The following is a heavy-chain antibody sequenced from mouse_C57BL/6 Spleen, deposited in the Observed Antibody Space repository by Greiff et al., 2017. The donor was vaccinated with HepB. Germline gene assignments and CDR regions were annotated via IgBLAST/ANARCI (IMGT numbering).Heavy chain of an antibody. CDR3: ARRTGRYAMDY. CDR1: GYTFTTYP. D-gene: IGHD4-1*01. Sequence: QVQLQQSGAELVKPGASVKMSCKASGYTFTTYPIEWVKQNHGKSLEWIGNFHPYNDDTKYNEKFKGKATLTVEKSSSTAYLELSRLASDDSAVYCCARRTGRYAMDYWGQGTSVTVSS. V-gene: IGHV1-47*01. J-gene: IGHJ4*01. CDR2: FHPYNDDT.